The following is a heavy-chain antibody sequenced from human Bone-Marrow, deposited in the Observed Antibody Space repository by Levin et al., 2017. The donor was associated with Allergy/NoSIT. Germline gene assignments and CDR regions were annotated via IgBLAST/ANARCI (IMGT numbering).Heavy chain of an antibody. CDR2: IHSSGST. CDR1: GGSISSTTFY. V-gene: IGHV4-39*01. Sequence: SETLSLTCTVSGGSISSTTFYWGWIRQPPGKGLEWIGTIHSSGSTNYNLSLKSRVIISVDTSKNPFSLKLSSVTAADTAVYSSARLNYYDCCSFHLSSSTNAFDMWGQGTMVAVSS. J-gene: IGHJ3*02. D-gene: IGHD3-22*01. CDR3: ARLNYYDCCSFHLSSSTNAFDM.